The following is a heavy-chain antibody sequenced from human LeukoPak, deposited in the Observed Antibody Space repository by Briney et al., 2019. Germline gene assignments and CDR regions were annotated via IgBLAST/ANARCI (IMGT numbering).Heavy chain of an antibody. J-gene: IGHJ3*01. D-gene: IGHD5-24*01. V-gene: IGHV3-23*01. CDR2: IGSSGGST. CDR3: AKDIQLST. Sequence: GGSLRLSCAASGFTFSGAAMTWVRQAPGKGLEWVSLIGSSGGSTYYADSVKGRFAISRDNSKNTLSLQMNSLRVEDTAIYYCAKDIQLSTWGLGTMVTVSS. CDR1: GFTFSGAA.